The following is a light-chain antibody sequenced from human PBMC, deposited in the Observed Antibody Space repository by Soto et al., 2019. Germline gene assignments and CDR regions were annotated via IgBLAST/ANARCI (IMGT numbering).Light chain of an antibody. J-gene: IGLJ2*01. CDR1: SSDIGTYIY. V-gene: IGLV2-14*01. CDR2: EVG. Sequence: QSALTQPASVSGSPGQSITISCTGTSSDIGTYIYVSWYLQHPGKAPKLLIYEVGNRPSGVSNRFSGSKSGNTASLTISGLQAEDEADYYCSSYTSSNSVVFGGGTKLTVL. CDR3: SSYTSSNSVV.